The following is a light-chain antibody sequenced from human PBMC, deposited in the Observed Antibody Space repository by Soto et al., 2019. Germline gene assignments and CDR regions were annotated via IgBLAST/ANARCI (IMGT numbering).Light chain of an antibody. CDR2: GIS. J-gene: IGKJ5*01. CDR1: QSVNSN. Sequence: IVRTHSPATPSVSPVEGATVSCRASQSVNSNYLAWYQQKPGQAPRLLIYGISKRATDIPDRFSGSGSGTEFTLTISSLQPEDFATYYCQQHGQWPITFGQGTRLEIK. V-gene: IGKV3D-15*01. CDR3: QQHGQWPIT.